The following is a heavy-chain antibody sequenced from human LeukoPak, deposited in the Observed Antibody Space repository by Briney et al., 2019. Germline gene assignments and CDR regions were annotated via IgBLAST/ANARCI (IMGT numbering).Heavy chain of an antibody. CDR3: ARVVRVTMVRGVWFDP. J-gene: IGHJ5*02. CDR1: GYTFSGYY. D-gene: IGHD3-10*01. V-gene: IGHV1-2*02. CDR2: INPNSGGT. Sequence: ASVKVSCKASGYTFSGYYMHWVRQSPGQGLEWMGWINPNSGGTNYAQKFQGRVTMTRDTSISTAYMELSRLRSDDTAVYYCARVVRVTMVRGVWFDPWGQGTLVTVSS.